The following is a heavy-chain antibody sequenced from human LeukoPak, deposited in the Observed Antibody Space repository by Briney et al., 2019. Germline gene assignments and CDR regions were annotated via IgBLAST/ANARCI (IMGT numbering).Heavy chain of an antibody. Sequence: GGSLRLSCAASGFTFSTSSMHWVRQTPGKGLDWVALISSDGNNKYYANSVKGRFTISRDNSKNTLSLQMNSLRDDDTAVYYCTSDPRLREFESWGQGTLVTVSS. CDR1: GFTFSTSS. CDR3: TSDPRLREFES. V-gene: IGHV3-30-3*01. J-gene: IGHJ1*01. CDR2: ISSDGNNK. D-gene: IGHD2-21*02.